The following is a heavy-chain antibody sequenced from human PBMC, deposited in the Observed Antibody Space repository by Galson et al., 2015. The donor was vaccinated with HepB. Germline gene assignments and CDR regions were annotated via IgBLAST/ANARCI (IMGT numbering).Heavy chain of an antibody. J-gene: IGHJ4*02. D-gene: IGHD2-21*01. V-gene: IGHV3-48*01. CDR1: GFIFSSHS. CDR2: ISISTTTI. CDR3: ARDNGYCGGDVCYDGIGFDY. Sequence: SGFIFSSHSMNWVRQAPGKGLEWISYISISTTTIYYADSVKGRFTISRDNAKNSLYLQMNSLRAEDTAIYYCARDNGYCGGDVCYDGIGFDYWGQGTLVTVSS.